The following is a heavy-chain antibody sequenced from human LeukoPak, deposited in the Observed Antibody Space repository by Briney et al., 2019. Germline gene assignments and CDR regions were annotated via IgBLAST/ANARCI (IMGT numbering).Heavy chain of an antibody. CDR1: GFTFSSYA. CDR3: VKDIVADPPYRSRLGYVYFDL. Sequence: GGSLRLSCSASGFTFSSYAMHWVRQAPGKGLEYVSAISSNGGSTYCADSVKGRFTISRDNSKNTLYLQMRSLRAEATDVYYCVKDIVADPPYRSRLGYVYFDLWGRSTLVTVSS. D-gene: IGHD2-21*01. CDR2: ISSNGGST. V-gene: IGHV3-64D*06. J-gene: IGHJ2*01.